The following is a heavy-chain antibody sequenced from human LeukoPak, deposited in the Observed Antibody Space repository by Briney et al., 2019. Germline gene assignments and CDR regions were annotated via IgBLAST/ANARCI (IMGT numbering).Heavy chain of an antibody. CDR3: ARDRRITIFGVVTHRWFDP. V-gene: IGHV4-59*12. D-gene: IGHD3-3*01. CDR2: IYYSGST. Sequence: SSETLSLTCTVSGGSISSYYWSWIRQPPGKGLEWIGYIYYSGSTNYNPSLKSRVTISVDTSKNQFSLKLSSVTAADTAVYYCARDRRITIFGVVTHRWFDPWGQGTLVTVSS. CDR1: GGSISSYY. J-gene: IGHJ5*02.